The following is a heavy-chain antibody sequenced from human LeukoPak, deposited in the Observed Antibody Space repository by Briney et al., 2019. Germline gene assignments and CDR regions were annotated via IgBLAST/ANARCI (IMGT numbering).Heavy chain of an antibody. Sequence: GGSLRLSCAASGFTFDDYAMHWVRQAPGKGLEWVSGISWNSGSIGYADSVKGRFTISRDNAKNSLYLQMNSLRAEDTALYYCAKALDYGDYPDYWGQGTLVTVSS. CDR2: ISWNSGSI. J-gene: IGHJ4*02. CDR3: AKALDYGDYPDY. V-gene: IGHV3-9*01. D-gene: IGHD4-17*01. CDR1: GFTFDDYA.